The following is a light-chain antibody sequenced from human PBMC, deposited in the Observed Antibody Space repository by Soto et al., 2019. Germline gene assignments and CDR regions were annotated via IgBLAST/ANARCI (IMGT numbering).Light chain of an antibody. CDR1: ENIYTN. J-gene: IGKJ5*01. CDR2: GAS. V-gene: IGKV3-15*01. CDR3: QQYYNWPRT. Sequence: EIVMTQSPATLSVPPGERATLSCSASENIYTNLAWYQQKPGQAPRLLFYGASTRATGLPARFSGTGSGTEFTLTINSLQAEDSAVYYCQQYYNWPRTFGQGTRLEIK.